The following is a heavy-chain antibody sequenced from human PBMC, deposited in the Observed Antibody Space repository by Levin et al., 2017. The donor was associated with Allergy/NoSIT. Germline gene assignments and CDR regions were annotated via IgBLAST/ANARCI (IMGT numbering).Heavy chain of an antibody. V-gene: IGHV3-48*04. Sequence: GESLKISCSVSGFTFEIYGMNWVRQAPGKRLEWVSHISASGSPTYYADPVRGRFTISRDNAKQSLYLQMTSLRVEDTAVYYCARGLFDFRGQGALVTVSS. CDR1: GFTFEIYG. D-gene: IGHD5-12*01. CDR2: ISASGSPT. J-gene: IGHJ4*02. CDR3: ARGLFDF.